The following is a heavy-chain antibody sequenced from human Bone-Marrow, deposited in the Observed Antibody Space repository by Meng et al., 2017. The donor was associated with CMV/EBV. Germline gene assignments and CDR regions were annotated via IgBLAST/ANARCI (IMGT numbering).Heavy chain of an antibody. CDR3: AREVYGDPFDY. V-gene: IGHV3-30-3*01. D-gene: IGHD4-17*01. Sequence: SLKISWAASGFSFSSYAMYWVRQAPGKGLEWVAIISFDGSTKYYADSVKGRFTISRDDSKNTLYLQMNSLRAEDRAVYYCAREVYGDPFDYWGQGTLVTVSS. CDR1: GFSFSSYA. J-gene: IGHJ4*02. CDR2: ISFDGSTK.